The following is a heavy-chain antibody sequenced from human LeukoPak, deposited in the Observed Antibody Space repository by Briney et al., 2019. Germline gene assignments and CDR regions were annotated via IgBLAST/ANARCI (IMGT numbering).Heavy chain of an antibody. V-gene: IGHV3-30*02. D-gene: IGHD1-14*01. J-gene: IGHJ4*02. CDR1: GFTFSSYG. CDR2: IRYDGSNK. Sequence: GGSLRLSCAASGFTFSSYGMHWVRQAPGKGLEWVAFIRYDGSNKYYADSVKGRFTISRDNSMNTLYLQMNSLRAEDTAVYYCARTLGLLTDYWGQGTLVTVSS. CDR3: ARTLGLLTDY.